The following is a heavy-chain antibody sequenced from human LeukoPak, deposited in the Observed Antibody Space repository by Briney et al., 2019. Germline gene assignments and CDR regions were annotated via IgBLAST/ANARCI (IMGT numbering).Heavy chain of an antibody. Sequence: PSETLSLTCTVSGGSISSSSYYWGWIRQPPGKGLEWIGIIYYSGSTYSNPSLKSRVTISVDPSKNQFSLKLRSVTAADTAVYYCAREDGTAMDNAFDIWSQGTMVTVSS. D-gene: IGHD5-18*01. CDR2: IYYSGST. CDR3: AREDGTAMDNAFDI. CDR1: GGSISSSSYY. V-gene: IGHV4-39*07. J-gene: IGHJ3*02.